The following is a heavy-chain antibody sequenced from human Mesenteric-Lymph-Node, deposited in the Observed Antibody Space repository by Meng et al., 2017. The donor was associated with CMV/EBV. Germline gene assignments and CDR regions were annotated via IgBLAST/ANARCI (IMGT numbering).Heavy chain of an antibody. V-gene: IGHV4-39*07. D-gene: IGHD6-19*01. CDR3: ARDDIAVAGPYFDY. CDR1: GGSISSSSYY. J-gene: IGHJ4*02. Sequence: GSLRLSCTVSGGSISSSSYYWGWIRQPPGKGLEWIGSIYYSGSTYYNPSLKSRVTISVDTSKNQFSLKLSSVTAADTAVYYCARDDIAVAGPYFDYWGQGTLVTVSS. CDR2: IYYSGST.